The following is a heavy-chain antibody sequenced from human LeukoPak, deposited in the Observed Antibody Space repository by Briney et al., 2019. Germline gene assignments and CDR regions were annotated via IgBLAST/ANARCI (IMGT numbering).Heavy chain of an antibody. Sequence: SETLSLTCAVYGGSFSGYYWSWIRQPPGKGLEWIGEINHSGSTNYNPFLKSRVTISVDTSKNQFSLKLSSVTAADTAVYYCARGSVYYGSGSYDYWGQGTLVTVSS. CDR3: ARGSVYYGSGSYDY. CDR2: INHSGST. V-gene: IGHV4-34*01. D-gene: IGHD3-10*01. J-gene: IGHJ4*02. CDR1: GGSFSGYY.